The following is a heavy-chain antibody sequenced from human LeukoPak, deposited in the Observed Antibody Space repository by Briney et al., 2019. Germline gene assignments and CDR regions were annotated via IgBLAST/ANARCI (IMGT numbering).Heavy chain of an antibody. J-gene: IGHJ3*02. CDR3: AKSLLTTATGTGRAFDI. CDR2: ISGSGGST. D-gene: IGHD1-1*01. Sequence: SGGSLRLSCAASGFTFSSFAMHWVRQAPGKGLEWVSAISGSGGSTYYADSVKGRFTISRDNSKNTLYLQMNSLRAEDSAEYYCAKSLLTTATGTGRAFDIWGQGTMVTVS. CDR1: GFTFSSFA. V-gene: IGHV3-23*01.